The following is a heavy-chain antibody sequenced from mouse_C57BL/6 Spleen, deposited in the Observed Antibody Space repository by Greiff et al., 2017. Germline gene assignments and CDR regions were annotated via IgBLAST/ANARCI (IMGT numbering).Heavy chain of an antibody. D-gene: IGHD1-1*01. CDR2: IDPSDSET. V-gene: IGHV1-52*01. J-gene: IGHJ2*01. CDR3: DRWDCGSSYDY. CDR1: GFTFTSYW. Sequence: QVQLKQPGAELVRPGSSVKLSCTASGFTFTSYWMHWVKQRTIQGLEWIGNIDPSDSETHYTQKFQGKATLTADKSSHPAYMQLSRLTSEDSEVSYCDRWDCGSSYDYWGQGTTLTVSS.